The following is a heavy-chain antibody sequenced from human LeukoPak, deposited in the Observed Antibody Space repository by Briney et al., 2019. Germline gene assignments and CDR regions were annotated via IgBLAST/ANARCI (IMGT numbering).Heavy chain of an antibody. CDR1: GGSISSPNW. D-gene: IGHD1-26*01. V-gene: IGHV4-4*02. Sequence: SETLSLTCAVSGGSISSPNWWTWVRQPPGKGLEWNGEIYHSGRTNSNPSLESRVIMSVDKSKNQFSLKLTSVTAADTAVYYCARVGHNWFDPWGQGTLVTVSS. CDR2: IYHSGRT. CDR3: ARVGHNWFDP. J-gene: IGHJ5*02.